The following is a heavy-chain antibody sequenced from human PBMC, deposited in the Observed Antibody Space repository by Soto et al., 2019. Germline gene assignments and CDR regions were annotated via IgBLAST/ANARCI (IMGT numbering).Heavy chain of an antibody. CDR2: INHSGST. J-gene: IGHJ4*02. Sequence: SETLSLTCDVYGGSFSGYYWSWIRQPPGKGLEWIGEINHSGSTNYNPSLKSRVTISVDTSKNQFSLKLSSVTAADTAVYYCANLLIAAAGTSRAVSDYWGQGILVTSP. V-gene: IGHV4-34*01. CDR3: ANLLIAAAGTSRAVSDY. D-gene: IGHD6-13*01. CDR1: GGSFSGYY.